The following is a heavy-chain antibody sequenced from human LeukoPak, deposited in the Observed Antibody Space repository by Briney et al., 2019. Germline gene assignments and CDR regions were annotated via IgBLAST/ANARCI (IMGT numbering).Heavy chain of an antibody. CDR3: ARDRVNSGSWYPMNWFDP. V-gene: IGHV4-39*02. Sequence: SETLSLTCTVSGGSISGSSYYWGWIRQPPGKGLEWIGSIYYSGSTYYNPSLESRVTISVDTSKNQFSLKLSSVTAADTAVYYCARDRVNSGSWYPMNWFDPWAREPWSPSPQ. CDR1: GGSISGSSYY. CDR2: IYYSGST. D-gene: IGHD6-13*01. J-gene: IGHJ5*02.